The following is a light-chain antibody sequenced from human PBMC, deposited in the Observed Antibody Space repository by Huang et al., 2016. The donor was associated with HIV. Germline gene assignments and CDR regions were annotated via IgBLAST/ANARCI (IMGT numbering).Light chain of an antibody. V-gene: IGKV1-39*01. CDR2: SAS. Sequence: DILLTQSPSSQSASVGDRVTITCRASQNINTYLNWYQQKPGKAPNLLIHSASTLQTGVPSRFSGSGSGTDFTLTVNSLQPEDSATYYCQQGYSALITFGQGTRL. J-gene: IGKJ5*01. CDR1: QNINTY. CDR3: QQGYSALIT.